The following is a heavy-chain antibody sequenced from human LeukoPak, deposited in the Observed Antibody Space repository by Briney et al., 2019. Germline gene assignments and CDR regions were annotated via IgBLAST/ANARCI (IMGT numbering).Heavy chain of an antibody. Sequence: PGGSLRLSCAASGFTFSSYAMSWVRQAPGKGLEWVSAISGSGGSTYYADSVKGRLTISRDNSKNTLYLQMNSLRAEDTAVYYCAKVWGYDFWSGFDYWGQGTLVTVSS. V-gene: IGHV3-23*01. J-gene: IGHJ4*02. D-gene: IGHD3-3*01. CDR3: AKVWGYDFWSGFDY. CDR1: GFTFSSYA. CDR2: ISGSGGST.